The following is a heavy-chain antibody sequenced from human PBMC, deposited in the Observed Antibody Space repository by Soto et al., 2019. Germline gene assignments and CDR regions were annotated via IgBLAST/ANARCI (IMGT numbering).Heavy chain of an antibody. CDR2: ISYDGGLQ. CDR1: GFTFTSYG. J-gene: IGHJ4*02. Sequence: QAHLVESGGGVVQPGRSLRLSCAASGFTFTSYGMQGVRQAPGTRLEWVAVISYDGGLQHYADSVKGRFTISRDNSKNMVLLQMNSLRAEDTAVYYCVSDRGYGHASVPYSWGQGTLVSVSS. CDR3: VSDRGYGHASVPYS. V-gene: IGHV3-30*03. D-gene: IGHD5-18*01.